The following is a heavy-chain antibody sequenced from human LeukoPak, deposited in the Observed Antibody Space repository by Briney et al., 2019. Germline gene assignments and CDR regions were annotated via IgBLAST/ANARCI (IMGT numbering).Heavy chain of an antibody. CDR3: ARGGLAAAAGTAFDY. CDR1: GFTFSSYD. D-gene: IGHD6-13*01. CDR2: IGTAGDT. J-gene: IGHJ4*02. V-gene: IGHV3-13*01. Sequence: GRCLRLSCAASGFTFSSYDMHWVRQATGKGLEWVSAIGTAGDTYYPGSVKGRFTISRENAKNSLYLQMNSLRAGDTAVYYCARGGLAAAAGTAFDYWGQGTLVTVSS.